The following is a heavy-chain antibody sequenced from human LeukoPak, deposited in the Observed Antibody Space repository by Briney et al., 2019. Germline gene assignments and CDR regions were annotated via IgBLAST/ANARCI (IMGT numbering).Heavy chain of an antibody. CDR3: ARVIYQDPERLGGGIFDY. J-gene: IGHJ4*02. Sequence: GASVKVSCKASGYTFTSYGVSWVRQAPGQGLEWMGWISAYNGNTNYAQKLQGRVTMTTDTSTSTAYMELRSPRSDDTAVYYCARVIYQDPERLGGGIFDYWGQGTLVTVSS. V-gene: IGHV1-18*01. CDR2: ISAYNGNT. D-gene: IGHD1-1*01. CDR1: GYTFTSYG.